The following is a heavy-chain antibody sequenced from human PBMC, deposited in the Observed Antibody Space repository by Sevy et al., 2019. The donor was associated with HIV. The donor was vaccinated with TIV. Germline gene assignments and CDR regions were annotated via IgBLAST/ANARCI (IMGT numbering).Heavy chain of an antibody. CDR1: GFTFSSSS. Sequence: ASVKVSCKASGFTFSSSSVQWVRQARGQRLEWIGWIVVGRGNSNYAQKFHERVTITRDMATYTAYMDLSSLTFEDTAVYYCAADPEDSTDMRDAFAIWGQGTMVTVSS. CDR2: IVVGRGNS. J-gene: IGHJ3*02. D-gene: IGHD5-18*01. CDR3: AADPEDSTDMRDAFAI. V-gene: IGHV1-58*01.